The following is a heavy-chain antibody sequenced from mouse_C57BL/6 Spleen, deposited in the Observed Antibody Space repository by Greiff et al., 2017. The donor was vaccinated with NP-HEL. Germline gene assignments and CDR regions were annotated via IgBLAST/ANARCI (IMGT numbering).Heavy chain of an antibody. Sequence: QVQLKESGAELAKPGASVKLSCKASGYTFTSYWMHWVKQRPGQGLEWIGYINPSSGYTKYNQKFTGKATLPADTSSSTAYMQLSSLTYEDSAVYYCARDYDGYPDYWGQGTTLTVSS. D-gene: IGHD2-3*01. CDR1: GYTFTSYW. J-gene: IGHJ2*01. V-gene: IGHV1-7*01. CDR2: INPSSGYT. CDR3: ARDYDGYPDY.